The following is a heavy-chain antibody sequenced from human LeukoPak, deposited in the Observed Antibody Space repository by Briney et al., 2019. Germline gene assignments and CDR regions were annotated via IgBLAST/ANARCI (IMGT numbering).Heavy chain of an antibody. Sequence: PGGSLRLSCAASGFTVSSNYINWVRQAPGKGLEWVSVIHSGGSTYYADSVKGRFTISRDKSKNTLYLQMNSLRAEDTAVYYCARDRNRGYWGGGDGMDVWGQGTTVTVSS. D-gene: IGHD5-18*01. V-gene: IGHV3-53*01. CDR2: IHSGGST. CDR3: ARDRNRGYWGGGDGMDV. J-gene: IGHJ6*02. CDR1: GFTVSSNY.